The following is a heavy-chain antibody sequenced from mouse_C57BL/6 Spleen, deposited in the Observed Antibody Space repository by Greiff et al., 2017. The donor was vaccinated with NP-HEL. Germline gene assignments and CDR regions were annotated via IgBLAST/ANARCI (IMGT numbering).Heavy chain of an antibody. CDR2: IDPANGNT. J-gene: IGHJ3*01. Sequence: VQLKDSVAELVRPGASVKLSCTASGFNIKNTYMHWVKQRPEQSLEWIGRIDPANGNTKYAPNFQGKATITADTSANTAYLQLSSLTSEDTAIYYCARGFFQGSGYEFAYWGQGTLVTVSA. CDR3: ARGFFQGSGYEFAY. CDR1: GFNIKNTY. V-gene: IGHV14-3*01. D-gene: IGHD3-2*02.